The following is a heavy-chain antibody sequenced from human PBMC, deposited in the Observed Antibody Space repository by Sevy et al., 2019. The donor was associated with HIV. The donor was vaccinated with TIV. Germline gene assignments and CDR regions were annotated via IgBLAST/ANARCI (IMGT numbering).Heavy chain of an antibody. Sequence: ASVKVSCKASGYTFTGYSMHWVRQAPGQGPEWMGCINPNSGGTNYAQKFQGRVTMTRDTSISTAYMELSSLRSDDTAVYYCARVWNSDYYDSTGPNWFDPWGQGTLVTVSS. CDR3: ARVWNSDYYDSTGPNWFDP. CDR2: INPNSGGT. J-gene: IGHJ5*02. D-gene: IGHD3-22*01. CDR1: GYTFTGYS. V-gene: IGHV1-2*02.